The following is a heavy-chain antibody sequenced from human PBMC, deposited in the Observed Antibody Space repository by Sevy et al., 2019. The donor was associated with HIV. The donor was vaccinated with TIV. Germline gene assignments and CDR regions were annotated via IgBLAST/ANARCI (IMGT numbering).Heavy chain of an antibody. CDR2: INPNSGGT. D-gene: IGHD3-10*01. J-gene: IGHJ4*02. CDR3: ARAFDSGY. Sequence: ASVKVSCKASGYTFTDYYIHWERQAPGRGLEWMGWINPNSGGTNYAQKFHGRVTMTRDTSISTAYMGLSGLRSDDTAVYYCARAFDSGYWGQGTLVTVSS. V-gene: IGHV1-2*02. CDR1: GYTFTDYY.